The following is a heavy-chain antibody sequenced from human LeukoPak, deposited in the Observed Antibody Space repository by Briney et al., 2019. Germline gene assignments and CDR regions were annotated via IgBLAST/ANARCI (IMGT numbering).Heavy chain of an antibody. CDR2: TVGSRPDT. D-gene: IGHD1-14*01. CDR3: AKGNLLGPNWFDP. V-gene: IGHV3-23*01. Sequence: PGGSLRLSCAASGFTFTNYAMSWVRQTPGKGLEWVAATVGSRPDTYHADSVKGRFTVSRDNSRNTLYLQMNSLRAEDTAVYYCAKGNLLGPNWFDPWGQGTLVTVSS. J-gene: IGHJ5*02. CDR1: GFTFTNYA.